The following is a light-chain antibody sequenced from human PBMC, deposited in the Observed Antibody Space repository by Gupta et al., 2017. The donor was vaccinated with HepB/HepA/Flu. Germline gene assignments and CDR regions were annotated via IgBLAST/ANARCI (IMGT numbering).Light chain of an antibody. J-gene: IGLJ3*02. Sequence: SSLLTQPPSGSVAPGKTARLTCRVNTIGSKSVRWYQQKPGQAPVLLLYDDSGRTSGIPARFSGSKSGTTATITISRVDAGDEADYYCQVWDSSSDHWVFGGGTKLTVL. CDR3: QVWDSSSDHWV. CDR1: TIGSKS. V-gene: IGLV3-21*03. CDR2: DDS.